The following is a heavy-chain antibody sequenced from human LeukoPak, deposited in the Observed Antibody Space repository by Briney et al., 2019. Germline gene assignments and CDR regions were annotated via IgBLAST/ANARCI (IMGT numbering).Heavy chain of an antibody. J-gene: IGHJ3*02. Sequence: GRSLRLSCAASGFTFSSYGMHWVRQAPGKGLEWVAVISYDGSNKYYADSVKGRFTISRDNSKNTLYLQMNSLRAEDTAVYYCAKERDAFDIWGQGTMVTVSS. CDR1: GFTFSSYG. V-gene: IGHV3-30*18. CDR3: AKERDAFDI. CDR2: ISYDGSNK.